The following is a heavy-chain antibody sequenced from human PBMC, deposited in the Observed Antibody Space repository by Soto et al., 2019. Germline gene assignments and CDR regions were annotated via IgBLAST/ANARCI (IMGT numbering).Heavy chain of an antibody. J-gene: IGHJ6*03. Sequence: ALETLSLTCTVSGGSISSSSYYWGWIRQPPGKGLEWIGEINHSGSTNYNPSLKSRVTISVDTSKNQFSLKLSSVTAADTAVYYCARKAPYGSRGGTGGYYYYMDVWGKGTTVTVSS. CDR3: ARKAPYGSRGGTGGYYYYMDV. D-gene: IGHD3-10*01. V-gene: IGHV4-39*07. CDR1: GGSISSSSYY. CDR2: INHSGST.